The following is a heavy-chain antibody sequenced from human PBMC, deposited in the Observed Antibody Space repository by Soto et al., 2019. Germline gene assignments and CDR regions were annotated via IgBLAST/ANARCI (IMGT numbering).Heavy chain of an antibody. CDR2: IWYDGINK. V-gene: IGHV3-33*01. J-gene: IGHJ3*02. CDR3: ARDRVACHDAFYI. D-gene: IGHD5-12*01. CDR1: GFTFSSYC. Sequence: PGGSLRLSCAASGFTFSSYCIHWVRQAPCKGLEWVAVIWYDGINKYYADSVKGRFTISRDNSKKTLYLQMNSRRAEDTAVYYCARDRVACHDAFYICGQGIMITV.